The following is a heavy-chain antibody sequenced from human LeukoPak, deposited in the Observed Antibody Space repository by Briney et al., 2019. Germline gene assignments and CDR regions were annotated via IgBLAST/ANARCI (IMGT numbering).Heavy chain of an antibody. Sequence: GASVKVSCKASGYTFSNYDINWVRQAPGQGLEWMAWMNPNSRNTGYAHKFQGRLTLTRNTSINTAYVELSSLTFEDTAVYYCARVHILGGRTRILTNLIRGLDVWGQGTTVTVSS. CDR3: ARVHILGGRTRILTNLIRGLDV. J-gene: IGHJ6*02. D-gene: IGHD2-8*01. V-gene: IGHV1-8*01. CDR2: MNPNSRNT. CDR1: GYTFSNYD.